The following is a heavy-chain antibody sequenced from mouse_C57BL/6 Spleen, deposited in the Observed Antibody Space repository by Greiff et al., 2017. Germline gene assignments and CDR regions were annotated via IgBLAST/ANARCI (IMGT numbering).Heavy chain of an antibody. CDR2: ISDGGSYT. Sequence: VQLKESGGGLVKPGGSLKLSCAASGFTFSSYAMSWVRQTPEKRLEWVATISDGGSYTYYPDNVKGRFTISRDNAKNNLYLQMSHLKSEDTAMYYCARGIVAPYYYAMDYWGQGTSVTVSS. V-gene: IGHV5-4*01. J-gene: IGHJ4*01. D-gene: IGHD1-1*01. CDR1: GFTFSSYA. CDR3: ARGIVAPYYYAMDY.